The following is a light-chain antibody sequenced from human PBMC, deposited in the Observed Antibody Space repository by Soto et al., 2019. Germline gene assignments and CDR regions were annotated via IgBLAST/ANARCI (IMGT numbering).Light chain of an antibody. CDR1: QSVSSY. J-gene: IGKJ1*01. Sequence: EIVLTQSPANLSLSPGDRATLSCRASQSVSSYLAWYQQKPGQAPRLLIYGASTRATGIPARFSGSGSGTEFTLTITSLQSEDFAVYYCHQYNGWPRTFGQGTKVDIK. CDR2: GAS. V-gene: IGKV3-15*01. CDR3: HQYNGWPRT.